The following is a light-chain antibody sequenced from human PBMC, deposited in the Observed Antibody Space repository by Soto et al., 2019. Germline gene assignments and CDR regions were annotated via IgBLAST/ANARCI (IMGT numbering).Light chain of an antibody. CDR1: QSGSSGY. CDR3: KQYSRSPIT. J-gene: IGKJ5*01. Sequence: VVTQSPGTLSLSLGQRATLSCTASQSGSSGYLAWYQQQPGQAPRRLIYGVSRRATGIPDRFSGSGSGTDFTLTISRLEAEDFAVYYCKQYSRSPITFGQGTRLEIK. CDR2: GVS. V-gene: IGKV3-20*01.